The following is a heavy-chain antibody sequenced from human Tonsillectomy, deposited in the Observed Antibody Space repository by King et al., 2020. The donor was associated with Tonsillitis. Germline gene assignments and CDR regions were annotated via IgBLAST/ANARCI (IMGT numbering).Heavy chain of an antibody. V-gene: IGHV3-53*01. Sequence: QLVQSVGRLIQPGGSLRVSCAASGFTVSSSYMSWVRQAPGKGLEWVSVIYSVGTTYYADSVKGRFTIPRDNSKNTLYLQMHSLRAEDTAVYYCARPYVTGWAAASGSWGQGTMVTVSS. J-gene: IGHJ3*02. D-gene: IGHD3-9*01. CDR1: GFTVSSSY. CDR3: ARPYVTGWAAASGS. CDR2: IYSVGTT.